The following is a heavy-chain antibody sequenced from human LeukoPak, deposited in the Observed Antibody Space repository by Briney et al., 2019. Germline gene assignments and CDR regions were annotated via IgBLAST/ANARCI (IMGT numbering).Heavy chain of an antibody. Sequence: GESLKISCKGSGYSFTHYWIGWVRQMPGKGLEWMGIIYPGDSNTRYSPSFQGQVTISADKSIRTAYLQWSSLKASDTAMYYCARLAGDTTDGNWFEFRGQGTLVTVSS. J-gene: IGHJ5*01. CDR1: GYSFTHYW. V-gene: IGHV5-51*01. CDR2: IYPGDSNT. CDR3: ARLAGDTTDGNWFEF. D-gene: IGHD2/OR15-2a*01.